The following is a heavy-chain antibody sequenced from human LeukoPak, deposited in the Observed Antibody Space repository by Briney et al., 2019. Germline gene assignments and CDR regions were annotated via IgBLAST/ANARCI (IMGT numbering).Heavy chain of an antibody. CDR3: ASGIAAAGIAYYYYYMDV. Sequence: ASVKVSCKASGYTFTSYYMHWVRQAPGQGLEWMGIINPSGGSTSYAQKFQGRVTMTRDMSTSTAYMELSRLRSDDTAVYYCASGIAAAGIAYYYYYMDVWGKGTTVTISS. D-gene: IGHD6-13*01. V-gene: IGHV1-46*01. J-gene: IGHJ6*03. CDR1: GYTFTSYY. CDR2: INPSGGST.